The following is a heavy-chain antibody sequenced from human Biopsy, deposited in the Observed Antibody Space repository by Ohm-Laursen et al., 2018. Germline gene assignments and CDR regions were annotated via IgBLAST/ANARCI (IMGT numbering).Heavy chain of an antibody. V-gene: IGHV1-46*01. CDR1: GYTLTSYY. D-gene: IGHD3-22*01. J-gene: IGHJ4*02. Sequence: SVKVSCKASGYTLTSYYIHWVRQAPGQGPQWMGLINPSHGSTGYAQKFQGRVTMTRNTSISTAYMELSSLTSVDTAVYCCARDFNYDGGGSFNFDYWGQGTLVTVSS. CDR2: INPSHGST. CDR3: ARDFNYDGGGSFNFDY.